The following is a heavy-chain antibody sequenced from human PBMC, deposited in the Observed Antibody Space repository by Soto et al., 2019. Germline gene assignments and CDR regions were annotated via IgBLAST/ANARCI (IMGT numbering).Heavy chain of an antibody. J-gene: IGHJ5*02. CDR2: INPNGGGT. D-gene: IGHD2-15*01. CDR3: ARVSWPLGWFDP. V-gene: IGHV1-2*02. Sequence: ASVKVSCKASGYTFTGYYMHWVRQAPGQGLEWMGWINPNGGGTNYAQKFQGRVTMTRDTSISTAYMELSRLRSDDTAVYYCARVSWPLGWFDPWGQGTLVTVSS. CDR1: GYTFTGYY.